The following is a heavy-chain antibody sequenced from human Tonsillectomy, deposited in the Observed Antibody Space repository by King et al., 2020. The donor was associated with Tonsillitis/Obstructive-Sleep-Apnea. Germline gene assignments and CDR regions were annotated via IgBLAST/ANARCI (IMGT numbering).Heavy chain of an antibody. V-gene: IGHV3-23*04. CDR3: AKDSYRYNSVWDALDI. Sequence: DVQLVESGGGLVQPGGSLRLSCAASKFTFSNYAMSWVRQAPGKGLEWVSAIGGYDDDTHYADTVKGRFTLSRDNSKNTLYLQMNSLRAEDTAVYFCAKDSYRYNSVWDALDIWGPGTMVTVSS. D-gene: IGHD1-14*01. J-gene: IGHJ3*02. CDR2: IGGYDDDT. CDR1: KFTFSNYA.